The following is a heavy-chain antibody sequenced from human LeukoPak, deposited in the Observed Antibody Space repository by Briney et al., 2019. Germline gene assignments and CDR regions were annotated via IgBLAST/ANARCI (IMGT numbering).Heavy chain of an antibody. V-gene: IGHV4-59*02. D-gene: IGHD2-15*01. CDR3: ARDRPPVASDHFDY. CDR1: GGSVSTYY. Sequence: PSETLSLTCTVSGGSVSTYYWTWIRQPPGKGLEWIGYIYNSGSTNYNPSLKSRVTISVDTSKNQFSLKLSSVTAADTAVYYCARDRPPVASDHFDYWGQGTLVTVSS. J-gene: IGHJ4*02. CDR2: IYNSGST.